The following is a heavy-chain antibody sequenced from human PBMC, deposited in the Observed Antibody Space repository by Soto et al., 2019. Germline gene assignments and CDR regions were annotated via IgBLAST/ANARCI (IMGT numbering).Heavy chain of an antibody. J-gene: IGHJ4*02. CDR3: ARPPTRIPMVRRNPTTGVYYFDY. CDR1: GYTFTSYA. V-gene: IGHV1-3*01. Sequence: QVPLVQSGAEVKKPGASVKVSCKASGYTFTSYAMHWVRQAPGQRLEWMGWINAGNGNTKYSQKFQGRVTITRDTSASTAYMELSSLRSEDTAVYHCARPPTRIPMVRRNPTTGVYYFDYWGQGTLVTVSS. CDR2: INAGNGNT. D-gene: IGHD3-10*01.